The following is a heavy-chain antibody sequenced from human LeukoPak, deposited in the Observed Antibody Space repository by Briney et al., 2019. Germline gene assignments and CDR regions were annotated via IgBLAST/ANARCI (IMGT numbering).Heavy chain of an antibody. CDR1: GYSISSGYY. CDR3: ARCITIFGVVIVYYFDY. J-gene: IGHJ4*02. V-gene: IGHV4-38-2*01. D-gene: IGHD3-3*01. CDR2: IYHSGST. Sequence: SETLSLTCAVSGYSISSGYYWGWIRQPPGKGLEWIGSIYHSGSTYYNPSLKSRVTISVDTSKNQFSLKLSSVTAADTAVYYCARCITIFGVVIVYYFDYWGQGTLVTVSS.